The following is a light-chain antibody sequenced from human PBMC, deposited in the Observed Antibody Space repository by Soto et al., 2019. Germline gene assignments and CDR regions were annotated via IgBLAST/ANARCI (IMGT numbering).Light chain of an antibody. V-gene: IGKV1-39*01. CDR2: AAS. J-gene: IGKJ5*01. Sequence: DIQMTQSPSSLSASVGDRVTITCRASQSISRNLNWYQHKPGKAPKLLIYAASSLQNGVPSRFSGAGSGTEFASRIVSLQPEDFAPYYRQPSYTTASISFGQGTRLEIK. CDR1: QSISRN. CDR3: QPSYTTASIS.